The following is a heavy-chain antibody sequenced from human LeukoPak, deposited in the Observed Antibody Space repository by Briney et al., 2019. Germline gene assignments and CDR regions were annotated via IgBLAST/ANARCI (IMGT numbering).Heavy chain of an antibody. CDR1: GFTFSSYG. CDR3: ARDTDRSGAFDI. V-gene: IGHV3-21*01. CDR2: ISSSSSYI. D-gene: IGHD2-8*02. Sequence: PGGSLRLSCAASGFTFSSYGMHWVRQAPGKGLEWVSSISSSSSYIYYADSVKGRFTISRDNAKNSLYLQMNSLRAEDTAVYYCARDTDRSGAFDIWGQGTMVTVSS. J-gene: IGHJ3*02.